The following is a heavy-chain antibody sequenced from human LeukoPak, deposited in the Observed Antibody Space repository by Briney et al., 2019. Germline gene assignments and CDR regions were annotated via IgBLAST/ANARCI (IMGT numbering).Heavy chain of an antibody. V-gene: IGHV3-23*01. CDR3: ANLYGDYGAY. D-gene: IGHD4-17*01. CDR2: ITGDTT. CDR1: EFTFRNYA. J-gene: IGHJ4*02. Sequence: GGSLRLSCAASEFTFRNYAMKWVRQAPGKGLEWVSAITGDTTLYADSVKGRFTISRDNFKNTLYLQMNSLRTEDTALYYCANLYGDYGAYWGLGALVTVSS.